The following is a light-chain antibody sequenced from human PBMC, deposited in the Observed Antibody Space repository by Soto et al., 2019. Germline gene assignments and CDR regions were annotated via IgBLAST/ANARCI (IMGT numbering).Light chain of an antibody. CDR1: QPIFSSYDKDY. CDR2: WAS. CDR3: QQYYRAPYS. J-gene: IGKJ2*01. Sequence: DIVMTPSPDSLAVSLGERATINCTSSQPIFSSYDKDYLAWYQQKPGQPPKLLIYWASNREAGVPDRFSGGGSGTDFTLTISSLQAEDVAVYYCQQYYRAPYSFGQGTKLEIK. V-gene: IGKV4-1*01.